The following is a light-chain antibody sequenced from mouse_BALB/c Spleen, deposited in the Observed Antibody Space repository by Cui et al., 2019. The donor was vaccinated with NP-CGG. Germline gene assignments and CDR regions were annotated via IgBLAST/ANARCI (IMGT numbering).Light chain of an antibody. CDR3: ALWYSNHWV. V-gene: IGLV1*01. CDR1: TGAVTTSNY. CDR2: GTN. J-gene: IGLJ1*01. Sequence: QAVLPHESSLTTSPGETVTLTGRTNTGAVTTSNYANWVQEKPDHLFLGLIGGTNNRAQGVPARFSGSLIGDKAALTITGAQTEDEAIYFCALWYSNHWVFGGGTKLTVL.